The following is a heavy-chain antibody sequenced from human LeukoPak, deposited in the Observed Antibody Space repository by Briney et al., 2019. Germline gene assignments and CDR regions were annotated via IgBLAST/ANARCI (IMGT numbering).Heavy chain of an antibody. D-gene: IGHD6-19*01. CDR3: ARHGIYVGSGWSFDF. V-gene: IGHV4-59*01. Sequence: SETLSLTCTVSGGSISNYYWSWIRQPPGKGLEWIGYIYYSGSTNYNPSLKSRVTISVDTSKNHFSLKLSSVTAADTAVYYCARHGIYVGSGWSFDFWAQGTLVTVSP. J-gene: IGHJ4*02. CDR1: GGSISNYY. CDR2: IYYSGST.